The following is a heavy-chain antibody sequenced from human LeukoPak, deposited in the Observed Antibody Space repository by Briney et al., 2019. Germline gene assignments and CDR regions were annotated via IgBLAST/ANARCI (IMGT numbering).Heavy chain of an antibody. D-gene: IGHD5-18*01. V-gene: IGHV3-11*01. CDR2: MSSTGSTK. CDR3: AKDSAGYSYGYNYFDY. CDR1: GFIFSDYY. J-gene: IGHJ4*02. Sequence: GGSLRLSCAASGFIFSDYYMSWIRQTPGKGLEWVSYMSSTGSTKYYADSVKGRFTISRDNAKNSLYLQMNSLRAEDMALYYCAKDSAGYSYGYNYFDYWGQGTLVTVSS.